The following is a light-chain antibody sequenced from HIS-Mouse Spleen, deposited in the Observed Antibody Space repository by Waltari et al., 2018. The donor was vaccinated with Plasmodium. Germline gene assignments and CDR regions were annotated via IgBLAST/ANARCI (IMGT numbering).Light chain of an antibody. J-gene: IGKJ1*01. CDR2: GAS. CDR3: QQYNNWPRT. Sequence: EIVMTQSPATLSVSPGERATLSCRASQSVSSNLAWYQQKPGQAPRLLIYGASTRATGIPGRFSGIGSGTEFTLTISSMQSEDFAVYYGQQYNNWPRTFGQGTKVEIK. CDR1: QSVSSN. V-gene: IGKV3-15*01.